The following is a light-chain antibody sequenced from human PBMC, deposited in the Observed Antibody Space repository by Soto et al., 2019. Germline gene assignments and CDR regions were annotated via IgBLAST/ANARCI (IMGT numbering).Light chain of an antibody. CDR1: QSVRSN. Sequence: ENVFWHSPGTLSLSPGARGTLSGPASQSVRSNLAWDQQKPGQAPRLLIYGASTRATGIPARFSGSGSGTEFTLNVTSLQSEDSAVYYCQQYNNWPPIRFGRGTRLE. CDR3: QQYNNWPPIR. CDR2: GAS. J-gene: IGKJ5*01. V-gene: IGKV3-15*01.